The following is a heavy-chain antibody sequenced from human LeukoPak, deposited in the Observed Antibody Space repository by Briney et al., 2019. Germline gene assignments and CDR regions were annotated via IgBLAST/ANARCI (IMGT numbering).Heavy chain of an antibody. CDR1: GFTFSSYH. CDR2: VTTDSSYI. J-gene: IGHJ4*02. D-gene: IGHD6-19*01. Sequence: KTGGSLRLSCAASGFTFSSYHMNWVRQAPGKGLQWVSSVTTDSSYIFYGDSVKGRLTISRDNAKNSLYLHMNSLTAEDTAVYYCARVSSSGSLDYWGQGTLVTVSS. CDR3: ARVSSSGSLDY. V-gene: IGHV3-21*01.